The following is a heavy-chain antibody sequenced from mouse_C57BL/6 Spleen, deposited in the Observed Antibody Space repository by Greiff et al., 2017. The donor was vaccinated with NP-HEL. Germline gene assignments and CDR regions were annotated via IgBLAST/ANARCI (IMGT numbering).Heavy chain of an antibody. CDR3: AEDRVCPHWFVD. CDR2: ISDGGSYT. D-gene: IGHD3-1*01. V-gene: IGHV5-4*01. Sequence: EVQRVESGGGLVKPGGSLKLSCAASGFTFSSYAMSWVRQTPEKRLEWVATISDGGSYTYYPDNVKGRFTISRDNAKNHLYLQMSHLKSADTAEDSCAEDRVCPHWFVDWGQGTTLTVAS. CDR1: GFTFSSYA. J-gene: IGHJ2*01.